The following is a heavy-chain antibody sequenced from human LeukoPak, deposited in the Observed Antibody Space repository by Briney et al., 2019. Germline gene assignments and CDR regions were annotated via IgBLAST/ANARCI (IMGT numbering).Heavy chain of an antibody. CDR3: ARAPRDILTGHDAFDI. V-gene: IGHV4-30-2*01. CDR2: IYHSGST. CDR1: GGSFSGYY. Sequence: PSETLSLTCAVYGGSFSGYYWSWIRQPPGKGLEWIGYIYHSGSTYYNPSLKSRVTISVDRSKNQFSLKLSSVTAADTAVYYCARAPRDILTGHDAFDIWGQGTMVTVSS. D-gene: IGHD3-9*01. J-gene: IGHJ3*02.